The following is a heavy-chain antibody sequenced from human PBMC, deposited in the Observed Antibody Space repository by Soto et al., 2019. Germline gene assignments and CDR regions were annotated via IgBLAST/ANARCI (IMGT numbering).Heavy chain of an antibody. Sequence: ESGGGLVKPGGSLRLSCAASGFTFSDYYMSWIRQAPGKGLEWLSYISSSGSYTNYADSVKGRFTISRDNAKNSLYLQMNSLRAEDTAVYYCARDHQVRGPYDEWGQGTLVTVSS. J-gene: IGHJ4*02. V-gene: IGHV3-11*05. D-gene: IGHD3-10*01. CDR2: ISSSGSYT. CDR1: GFTFSDYY. CDR3: ARDHQVRGPYDE.